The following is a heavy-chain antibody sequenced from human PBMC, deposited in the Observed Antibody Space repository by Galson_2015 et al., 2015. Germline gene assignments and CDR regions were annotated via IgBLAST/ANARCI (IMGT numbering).Heavy chain of an antibody. CDR3: AKDLHSSSWYSAFDI. D-gene: IGHD6-13*01. CDR2: ISYDGSNK. Sequence: ALRLSGAASGFTVSSYGMHWVRQAPGKGLEWAAVISYDGSNKYYADSVKGRFTISRDNSKTTLYLQMNSLRAEDTAVYYCAKDLHSSSWYSAFDIWGQGTMVTVSS. V-gene: IGHV3-30*18. CDR1: GFTVSSYG. J-gene: IGHJ3*02.